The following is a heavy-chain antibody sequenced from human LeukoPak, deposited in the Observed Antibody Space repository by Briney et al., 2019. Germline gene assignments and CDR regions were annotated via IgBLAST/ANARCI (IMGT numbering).Heavy chain of an antibody. CDR1: GGSISSYY. CDR2: ISYSGST. V-gene: IGHV4-59*08. CDR3: ARHWGDYSGSYYHFDY. J-gene: IGHJ4*02. D-gene: IGHD1-26*01. Sequence: PSETLSLTCTVSGGSISSYYWSWIRQPPGKGLEWIGYISYSGSTNYNPSLKSRVTISVDTSKNHFSLKLSSVTAADTAVYYCARHWGDYSGSYYHFDYWGQGTLVTVSS.